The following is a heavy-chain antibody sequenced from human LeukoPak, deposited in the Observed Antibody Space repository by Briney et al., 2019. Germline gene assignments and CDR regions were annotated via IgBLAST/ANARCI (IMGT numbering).Heavy chain of an antibody. CDR3: ARGGSSYWGQSKYYFDY. J-gene: IGHJ4*02. CDR2: ISSSSSYI. V-gene: IGHV3-21*01. CDR1: GCTFSSCS. D-gene: IGHD7-27*01. Sequence: PGGSLRLSCAASGCTFSSCSMNWVRQAPVKGLQWVSSISSSSSYIYYADSVKGRFTISRDNAKNSLYLQMNSLRAEDTAVYYCARGGSSYWGQSKYYFDYWGQGTLVTVSS.